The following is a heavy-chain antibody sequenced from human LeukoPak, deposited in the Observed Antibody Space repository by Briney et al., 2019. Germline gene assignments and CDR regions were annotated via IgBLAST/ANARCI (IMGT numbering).Heavy chain of an antibody. Sequence: SETLSLTCTVSGGSISSGDYYWSWIRQPPGTGLEWIGYIYYSGSTYYNPSLKSRVTISVDTSKNQFSLKLSSVTAADTAVYYCARDSGSSWRSYGMDVWGQGTTVTVSS. CDR1: GGSISSGDYY. J-gene: IGHJ6*02. CDR3: ARDSGSSWRSYGMDV. D-gene: IGHD6-13*01. CDR2: IYYSGST. V-gene: IGHV4-30-4*01.